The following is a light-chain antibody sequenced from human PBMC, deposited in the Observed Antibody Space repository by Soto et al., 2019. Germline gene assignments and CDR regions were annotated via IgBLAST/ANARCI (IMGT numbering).Light chain of an antibody. CDR3: QQYNLWHPT. J-gene: IGKJ3*01. CDR2: GAS. CDR1: QGVGSY. V-gene: IGKV3-15*01. Sequence: EVVMTQSPATLSVSPGDRATFSCRASQGVGSYLAWYQQKPGQAPRLLIYGASNRATGIPARFSGSGSGTDFTLTISSPQSEDFAHHYCQQYNLWHPTSGPGTKVDIX.